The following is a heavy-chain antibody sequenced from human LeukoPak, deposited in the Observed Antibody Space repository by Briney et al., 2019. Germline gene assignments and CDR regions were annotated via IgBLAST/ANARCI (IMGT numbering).Heavy chain of an antibody. V-gene: IGHV3-11*01. Sequence: GGSLRLSCAVSGFTFSDYYMSWIRQARGEGGEGGSYISSSGITIYYADSVKGRFTLSRDNPNHSLYLQMNSLRAEDTAVYYCTTLRTSGWYQDSWGQGTLVTVSS. CDR3: TTLRTSGWYQDS. CDR1: GFTFSDYY. CDR2: ISSSGITI. J-gene: IGHJ4*02. D-gene: IGHD6-19*01.